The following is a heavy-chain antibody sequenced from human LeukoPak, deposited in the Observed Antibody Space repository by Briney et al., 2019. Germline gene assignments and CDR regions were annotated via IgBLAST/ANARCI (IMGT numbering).Heavy chain of an antibody. CDR1: GFTFSSYA. J-gene: IGHJ4*02. D-gene: IGHD3-10*01. Sequence: GGSLRLSCATSGFTFSSYAMSWVRQAPGKGLEWVSAISGSGGSTHYAGSVKGRFTISRDNSKNTLFLQMNSLRAEDTAVYYCAKNKSPPGFGEFTFDYWGQGTLVTVSS. CDR2: ISGSGGST. CDR3: AKNKSPPGFGEFTFDY. V-gene: IGHV3-23*01.